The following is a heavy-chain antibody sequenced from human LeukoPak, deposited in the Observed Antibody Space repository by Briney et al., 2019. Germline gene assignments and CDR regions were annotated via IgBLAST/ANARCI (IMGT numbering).Heavy chain of an antibody. D-gene: IGHD6-13*01. CDR1: GFTFSSYS. V-gene: IGHV3-21*01. J-gene: IGHJ6*04. CDR3: ATATSSIAAAGGVQLV. Sequence: GRSLRLSCAASGFTFSSYSMNWVRQAPGKGLEWVSSISSSSSYIYYADSVKDRFTICRDNAKNSLYLQMNSLRAEDTAVYYCATATSSIAAAGGVQLVWGKGTNLTVSS. CDR2: ISSSSSYI.